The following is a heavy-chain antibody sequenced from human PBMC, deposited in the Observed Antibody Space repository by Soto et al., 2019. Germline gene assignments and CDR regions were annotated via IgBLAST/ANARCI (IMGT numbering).Heavy chain of an antibody. D-gene: IGHD4-17*01. V-gene: IGHV3-23*01. CDR3: ANPLFYDYGGVYYFDY. CDR2: ISGSGGST. J-gene: IGHJ4*02. Sequence: EVQLLESGGGLVQPGGSLRLSCAASGFTFSSYAMSWVRQAPGKGLEWVSAISGSGGSTYYADSVKGRFTISRDNSKNTLYLKMKSLRAEDAAVYYCANPLFYDYGGVYYFDYWGQGTLVTVSS. CDR1: GFTFSSYA.